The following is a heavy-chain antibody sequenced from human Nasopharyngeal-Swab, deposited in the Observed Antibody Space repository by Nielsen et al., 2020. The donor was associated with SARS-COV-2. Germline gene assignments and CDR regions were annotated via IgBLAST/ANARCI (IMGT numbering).Heavy chain of an antibody. J-gene: IGHJ3*02. CDR1: GFTFSSYA. Sequence: GESLKISCAASGFTFSSYAMTWVRQAPGKGLEWVSVVTGSGYGTDYADSVKGRFTISRDNAKNTLYLQMNSLRAEDTAVYYCARKDVFAYEVDAFDIWGQGTMVTVSS. D-gene: IGHD3-22*01. V-gene: IGHV3-23*01. CDR2: VTGSGYGT. CDR3: ARKDVFAYEVDAFDI.